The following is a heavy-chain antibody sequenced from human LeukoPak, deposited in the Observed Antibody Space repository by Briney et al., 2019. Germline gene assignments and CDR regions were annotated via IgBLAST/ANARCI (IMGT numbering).Heavy chain of an antibody. CDR3: AKGSGYSYGGPRWFDP. CDR2: ISWNSDRI. J-gene: IGHJ5*02. CDR1: GFTFDDYA. Sequence: GGSLRLSCAPSGFTFDDYAMLWVRQAPGKGLECVSGISWNSDRIAYADSVKGRFTISRDNAKNSLYLQMNSLRAEDTALYYCAKGSGYSYGGPRWFDPWGQGTLVTVSS. D-gene: IGHD5-18*01. V-gene: IGHV3-9*01.